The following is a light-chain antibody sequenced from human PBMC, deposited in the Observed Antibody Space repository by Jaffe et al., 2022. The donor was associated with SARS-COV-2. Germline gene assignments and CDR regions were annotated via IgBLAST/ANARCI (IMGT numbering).Light chain of an antibody. CDR3: SSYAGTNNFVV. J-gene: IGLJ2*01. V-gene: IGLV2-8*01. CDR2: EVS. Sequence: QSALTQPPSASGSPGQSVTISCTGTSSDVGSYNFVSWYQHHPGEAPKLMIFEVSKRPSGVPDRFSGSKSGSTASLTVSGLQAEDEADYYCSSYAGTNNFVVFGGGTKLTVL. CDR1: SSDVGSYNF.